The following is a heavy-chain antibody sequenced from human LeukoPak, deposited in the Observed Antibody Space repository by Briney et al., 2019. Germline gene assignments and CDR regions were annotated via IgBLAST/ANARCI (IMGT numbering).Heavy chain of an antibody. V-gene: IGHV3-64*01. D-gene: IGHD6-25*01. CDR1: GFTFSSYA. J-gene: IGHJ6*03. Sequence: GGSLRLSCAASGFTFSSYAMHWVRQAPGKGLEYVSAISSNGGSTYYANSVKGRFTISRENAKNSLYLQMNSLRAGDTAVYYCARDRGRYYMDVWGKGTTVTISS. CDR3: ARDRGRYYMDV. CDR2: ISSNGGST.